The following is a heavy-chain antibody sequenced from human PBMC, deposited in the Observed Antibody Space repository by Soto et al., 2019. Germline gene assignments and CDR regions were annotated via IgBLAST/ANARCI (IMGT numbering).Heavy chain of an antibody. CDR1: GYTFTSSG. CDR3: ARDSGNYYYYYGMDV. J-gene: IGHJ6*02. D-gene: IGHD1-26*01. V-gene: IGHV1-18*01. CDR2: ISTYNGNT. Sequence: ASVKVSCKASGYTFTSSGISWVRQAPGQGLEWMGWISTYNGNTNYGQNLQGRVTMATDTSTGTAYMELRSLRSDDTAVYYCARDSGNYYYYYGMDVWGQGTTVTVSS.